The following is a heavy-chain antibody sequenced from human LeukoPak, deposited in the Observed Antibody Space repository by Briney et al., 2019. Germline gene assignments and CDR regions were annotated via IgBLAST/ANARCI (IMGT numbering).Heavy chain of an antibody. D-gene: IGHD4-11*01. CDR2: ISSSGSTI. V-gene: IGHV3-48*03. CDR3: AAVTTTGVWYFDY. Sequence: QSGGSLRLSCAASGFTFSSYEMNWVRQAPGKGLEWVSYISSSGSTIYYADSVKGRFTISRDNARTSLYLQMNSLRAEDTAVYYCAAVTTTGVWYFDYWGQGTLVTVSS. J-gene: IGHJ4*02. CDR1: GFTFSSYE.